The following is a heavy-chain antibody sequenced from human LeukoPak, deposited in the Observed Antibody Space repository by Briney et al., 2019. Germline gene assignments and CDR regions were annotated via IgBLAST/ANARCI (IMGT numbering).Heavy chain of an antibody. D-gene: IGHD3-22*01. CDR2: IFYSGST. Sequence: SDTLSLTCTVSGGSISTYYWSWIRQPPGKALEWLGYIFYSGSTNYNRFLKSRVTISLDTSKNQFSLKLNSVTAADTAMYYCSRSFSPNYYDLLDYWGQGTLVTVSS. J-gene: IGHJ4*02. CDR1: GGSISTYY. V-gene: IGHV4-59*07. CDR3: SRSFSPNYYDLLDY.